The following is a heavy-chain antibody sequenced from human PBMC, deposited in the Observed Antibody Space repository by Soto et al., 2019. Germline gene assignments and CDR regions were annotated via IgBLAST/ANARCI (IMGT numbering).Heavy chain of an antibody. CDR1: GGSISSGNSYS. CDR2: ISHTGST. D-gene: IGHD3-16*01. J-gene: IGHJ5*02. V-gene: IGHV4-30-2*01. Sequence: SETLSLTCAVSGGSISSGNSYSWSWIRQPPGKGLEWIGSISHTGSTSYNPSLKGRVTMSVDKSKNQFSLKLSSVTAADMAVYYCARAVAPYLGTWFDPWGQGTLVTVS. CDR3: ARAVAPYLGTWFDP.